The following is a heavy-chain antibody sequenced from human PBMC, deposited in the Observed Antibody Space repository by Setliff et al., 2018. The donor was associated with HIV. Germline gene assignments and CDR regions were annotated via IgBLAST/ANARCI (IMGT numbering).Heavy chain of an antibody. CDR2: IYFSGST. J-gene: IGHJ4*02. CDR1: GVSISSSSYF. V-gene: IGHV4-39*07. Sequence: SETLSLTCAVSGVSISSSSYFWGWIRRPPGTGLDWIGSIYFSGSTYYNPSLESRVTISMDTSKNQFSLKLTSVAAADTAVYYCARDSGGYNYGFAVGSFDYWGQGALVTVSS. CDR3: ARDSGGYNYGFAVGSFDY. D-gene: IGHD5-18*01.